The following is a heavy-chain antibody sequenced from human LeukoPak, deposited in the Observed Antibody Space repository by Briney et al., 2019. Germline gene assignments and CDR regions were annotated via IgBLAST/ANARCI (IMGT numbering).Heavy chain of an antibody. J-gene: IGHJ3*01. CDR2: ISSSSRFS. V-gene: IGHV3-21*01. Sequence: GGSLRLSCAASGFTFSSYGMNWVRQAPGKGLEWVPFISSSSRFSYSSDSLKGRFTISRDNAKNSLFLQMDSLRVEDTAVYYCAREDGSGLRAFDVWGQGTMVTVSS. CDR3: AREDGSGLRAFDV. D-gene: IGHD3-10*01. CDR1: GFTFSSYG.